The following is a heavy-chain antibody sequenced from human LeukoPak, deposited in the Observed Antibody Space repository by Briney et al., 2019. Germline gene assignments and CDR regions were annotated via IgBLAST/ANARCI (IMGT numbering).Heavy chain of an antibody. Sequence: GGSLRLSCAASGFTFSSYAMSWVRQAPGKGLEWVSAISGSGGSTYYADSVKGRFTISRDNSKNTLYLQMNSLRAEDTAVYYCAKLVSNSAYSSSWDESDYWGQGTLVTVSS. CDR2: ISGSGGST. J-gene: IGHJ4*02. V-gene: IGHV3-23*01. D-gene: IGHD6-13*01. CDR1: GFTFSSYA. CDR3: AKLVSNSAYSSSWDESDY.